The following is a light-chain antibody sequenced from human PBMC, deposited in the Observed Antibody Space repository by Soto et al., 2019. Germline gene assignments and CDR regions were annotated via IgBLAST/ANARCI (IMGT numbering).Light chain of an antibody. J-gene: IGKJ4*01. CDR2: DAS. Sequence: EIVLTQSPATLSLSPGERATLSCRASQRVSSYLAWYQQKPGQAPRLLIYDASNRATGIPARFSGSGSGTDFTLTISSREPEDFAIYYCQQRSHWPPGTFGGGTKVEIK. CDR3: QQRSHWPPGT. V-gene: IGKV3-11*01. CDR1: QRVSSY.